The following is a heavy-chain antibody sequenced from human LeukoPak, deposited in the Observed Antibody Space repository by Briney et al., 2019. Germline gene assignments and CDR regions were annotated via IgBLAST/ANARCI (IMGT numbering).Heavy chain of an antibody. Sequence: ASVKVSCKASGYTFTSYYMHWVRQAPGQGLEWMGIINPSGGSTSYAQKFQGRVTMTRDTSTSTVYMELSRLRSEDTAVYYCARSQDCSGGSCYSGYAFDIWGQGTMVTVSS. D-gene: IGHD2-15*01. CDR1: GYTFTSYY. V-gene: IGHV1-46*01. CDR2: INPSGGST. J-gene: IGHJ3*02. CDR3: ARSQDCSGGSCYSGYAFDI.